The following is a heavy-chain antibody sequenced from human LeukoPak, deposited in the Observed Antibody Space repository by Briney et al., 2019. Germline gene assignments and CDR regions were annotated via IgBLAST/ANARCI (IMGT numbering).Heavy chain of an antibody. D-gene: IGHD5-24*01. Sequence: SETLSLTCTVSGYSISSGYYWGWIRQPPGKGLEWIGSIYYSGTTRYNPSLKSRVTISTDTSKNQFSLKLSSVTAADTAVYYCARGRRDGYTLYYMDVWGKGTKVTVSS. V-gene: IGHV4-38-2*02. CDR2: IYYSGTT. J-gene: IGHJ6*03. CDR1: GYSISSGYY. CDR3: ARGRRDGYTLYYMDV.